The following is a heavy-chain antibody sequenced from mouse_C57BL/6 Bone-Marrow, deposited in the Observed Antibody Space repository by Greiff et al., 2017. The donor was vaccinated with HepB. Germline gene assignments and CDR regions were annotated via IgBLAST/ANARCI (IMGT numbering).Heavy chain of an antibody. D-gene: IGHD2-3*01. J-gene: IGHJ2*01. CDR1: GYTFTSYW. Sequence: QVHVKQSGAELVRPGTSVKLSCKASGYTFTSYWMHWVKQRPGQGLEWIGVIDPSDSYTNYNQKFKGKATLTVDTSSSTAYMQLSSLTSEDSAVYYCARGWLLPDYWGQGTTLTVSS. CDR2: IDPSDSYT. CDR3: ARGWLLPDY. V-gene: IGHV1-59*01.